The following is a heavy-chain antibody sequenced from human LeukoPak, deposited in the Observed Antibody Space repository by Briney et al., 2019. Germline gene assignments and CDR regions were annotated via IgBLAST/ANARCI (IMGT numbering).Heavy chain of an antibody. V-gene: IGHV3-21*01. CDR1: GFTFSSYS. CDR2: ISSSSSYI. Sequence: GGSLRLSCAASGFTFSSYSMNWVRQAPGKGLEWVSSISSSSSYIYYADSVKGRFTISSDNAKNSLYLQMNSLRAEDTAVYYCARDQSPSGIVGATESRDYWGQGTLVTVSS. J-gene: IGHJ4*02. D-gene: IGHD1-26*01. CDR3: ARDQSPSGIVGATESRDY.